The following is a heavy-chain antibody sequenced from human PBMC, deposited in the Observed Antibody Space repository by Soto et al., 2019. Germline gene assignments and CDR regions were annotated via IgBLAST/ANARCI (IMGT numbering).Heavy chain of an antibody. CDR1: GGTFSSYA. D-gene: IGHD6-19*01. V-gene: IGHV1-69*01. CDR3: AGRGSGWNTPAFYWYFDL. CDR2: IIPIFGTA. J-gene: IGHJ2*01. Sequence: QVQLVQSGAEVKKPGSSVKVSCKASGGTFSSYAISWVRQAPGQGLEWMGGIIPIFGTANYAQKFQGRVTITADESTSTAYMELSSLRSEDTAVYYCAGRGSGWNTPAFYWYFDLWGRGTLVTVSS.